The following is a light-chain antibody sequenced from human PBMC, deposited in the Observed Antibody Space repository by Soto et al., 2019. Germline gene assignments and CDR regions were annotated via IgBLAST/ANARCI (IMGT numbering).Light chain of an antibody. CDR2: DVT. CDR1: SSDVGDYDY. Sequence: QTALTQPRSVSGSPGQSVTISCTGTSSDVGDYDYVSWYQHRPGKAPKLMIYDVTKRPSGVPDRFSGSKSGSTASLTISGLQAEDEADYHCCSYADNYFDVFGSGTKVTVL. CDR3: CSYADNYFDV. J-gene: IGLJ1*01. V-gene: IGLV2-11*01.